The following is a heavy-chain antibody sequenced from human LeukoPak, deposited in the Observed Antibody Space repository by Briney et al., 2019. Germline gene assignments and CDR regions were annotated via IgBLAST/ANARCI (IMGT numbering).Heavy chain of an antibody. CDR3: ATHTVGLEY. D-gene: IGHD4-11*01. J-gene: IGHJ4*02. V-gene: IGHV3-21*01. CDR2: ISGSSTYI. Sequence: GGSLSLSCAASGFMFSSYSMNWVRQAPGKGLEWVSSISGSSTYIYYADAVKGRFTISRDNAKDSPYLQMNSLRAEDTAVYYCATHTVGLEYWGQGALVTVSS. CDR1: GFMFSSYS.